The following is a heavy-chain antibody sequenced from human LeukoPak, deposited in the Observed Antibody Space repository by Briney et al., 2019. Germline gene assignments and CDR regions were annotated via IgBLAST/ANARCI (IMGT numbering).Heavy chain of an antibody. CDR2: ISSSGSSK. D-gene: IGHD6-13*01. V-gene: IGHV3-11*01. J-gene: IGHJ4*02. CDR3: ARHLRAHSSSLFFDY. CDR1: GLTFSDYY. Sequence: GGSLRLSCAASGLTFSDYYMSWIRQAPGKGLEWVSYISSSGSSKDYADSVKGRFTTSRDNAKKSLYLQMNSLRAEDTAVYYCARHLRAHSSSLFFDYWGQGTLVTVSS.